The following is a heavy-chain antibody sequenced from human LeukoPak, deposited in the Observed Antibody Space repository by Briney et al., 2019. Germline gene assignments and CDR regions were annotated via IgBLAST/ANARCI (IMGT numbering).Heavy chain of an antibody. CDR1: GYTFTGYY. V-gene: IGHV1-2*02. J-gene: IGHJ6*03. CDR2: INPNSGGT. Sequence: ASVKVSCKASGYTFTGYYVHWVRQAPGQGLEWMGWINPNSGGTYFAQKFQGRVTMTRDTSISTAYMELSRLRSDDTAVYYCARDGTYYYGSGSYSKAYYYYMDVWGKGTTVTISS. CDR3: ARDGTYYYGSGSYSKAYYYYMDV. D-gene: IGHD3-10*01.